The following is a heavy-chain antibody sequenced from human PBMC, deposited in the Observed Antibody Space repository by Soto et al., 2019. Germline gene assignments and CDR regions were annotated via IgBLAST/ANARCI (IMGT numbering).Heavy chain of an antibody. CDR1: GFTFSSYW. D-gene: IGHD3-9*01. Sequence: GGSLRLSCAASGFTFSSYWMSWVRQAPGKGLEWVANIKQDGSEKYYVDSVKGRFTISRDNAKNSLYLQMNSLRAEDTAVYYCARDPYDILTGYGPNDAFDIWGQGTMVTVSS. V-gene: IGHV3-7*01. CDR3: ARDPYDILTGYGPNDAFDI. J-gene: IGHJ3*02. CDR2: IKQDGSEK.